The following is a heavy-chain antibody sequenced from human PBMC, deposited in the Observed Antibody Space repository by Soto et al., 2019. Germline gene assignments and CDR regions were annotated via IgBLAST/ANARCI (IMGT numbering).Heavy chain of an antibody. J-gene: IGHJ3*02. V-gene: IGHV3-21*01. D-gene: IGHD2-15*01. CDR2: ISSSSSYI. Sequence: EVQLVESGGGLVKPGGSLRLSCAASGFTFSSYSMNWVRQAPGKGLEWVSSISSSSSYIYYADSVKGRFTISRDNAKNSLYLQMNSLRAEDTAVYYCARDLPKGGYCSGGSCFPTSRGLDAFDIWGQGTMVTVSS. CDR1: GFTFSSYS. CDR3: ARDLPKGGYCSGGSCFPTSRGLDAFDI.